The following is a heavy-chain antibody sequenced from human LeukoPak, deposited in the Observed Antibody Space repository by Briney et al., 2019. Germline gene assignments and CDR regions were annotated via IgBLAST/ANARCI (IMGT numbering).Heavy chain of an antibody. V-gene: IGHV3-23*01. D-gene: IGHD3-10*01. J-gene: IGHJ4*02. CDR2: SGSGGST. CDR3: AKHYGSGSYYGYYFDY. Sequence: SGSGGSTYYADSVKGRFTISRDNSKNTLYLQMNSLRAEDTAVYYCAKHYGSGSYYGYYFDYWGQGTLVAVFS.